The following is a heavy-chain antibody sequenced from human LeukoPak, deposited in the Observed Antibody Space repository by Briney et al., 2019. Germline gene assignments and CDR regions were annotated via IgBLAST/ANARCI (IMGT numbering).Heavy chain of an antibody. D-gene: IGHD3-10*01. Sequence: ASVKVSCKASGYTFTSYGISWVRQAPGQGLEWMGWIGPYNGNTNYAQNLQGRVTMTTDTFTSTVYMELGSLGSNDTAVYYCARDQDSLVRGVIGYWGQGTLVTVSS. V-gene: IGHV1-18*01. CDR3: ARDQDSLVRGVIGY. CDR1: GYTFTSYG. J-gene: IGHJ4*02. CDR2: IGPYNGNT.